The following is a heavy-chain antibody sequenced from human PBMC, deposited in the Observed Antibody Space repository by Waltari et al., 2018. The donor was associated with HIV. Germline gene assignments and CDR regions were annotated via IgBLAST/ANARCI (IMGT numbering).Heavy chain of an antibody. CDR2: IIPLFGEA. J-gene: IGHJ6*02. CDR1: GGTVSSSD. Sequence: QVQLVQSGAEVKKPGSSVKVFCKASGGTVSSSDISWVRQAPGQGLEWMGAIIPLFGEANYAQKFQGRLTITADESTSTAYMELSSLRSEDTAVYYCARVPDRSGYQRYAMDVWGQGTTVTVS. V-gene: IGHV1-69*01. D-gene: IGHD3-22*01. CDR3: ARVPDRSGYQRYAMDV.